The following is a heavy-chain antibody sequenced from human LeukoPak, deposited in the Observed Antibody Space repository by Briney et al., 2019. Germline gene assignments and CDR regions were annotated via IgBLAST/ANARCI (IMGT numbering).Heavy chain of an antibody. V-gene: IGHV4-61*02. D-gene: IGHD2-15*01. CDR2: IYTSGST. Sequence: SETLSLTCTVSGGSISSGSYYWSWIRQPAGKGLEWIGRIYTSGSTNYNPSLKSRVTILVDTSKNQISLKLSSVTAADTAVYYCARGVVVVVAANNWFDPWGQGTLVTVSS. CDR1: GGSISSGSYY. J-gene: IGHJ5*02. CDR3: ARGVVVVVAANNWFDP.